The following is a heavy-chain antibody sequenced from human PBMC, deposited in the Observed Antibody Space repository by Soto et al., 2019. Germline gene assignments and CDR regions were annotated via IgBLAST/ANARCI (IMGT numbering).Heavy chain of an antibody. CDR1: GFTVSGSA. CDR2: IRSKPNNYAT. CDR3: SRQPSDFWGGKPQHYMDV. V-gene: IGHV3-73*01. J-gene: IGHJ6*03. Sequence: WGSLRLSFAASGFTVSGSAMHWVRQASGKGLEWVGRIRSKPNNYATAYGASVKGRFTISRDDSKNTAYLQMNSLNTEDTAVVYCSRQPSDFWGGKPQHYMDVGGKGTTVTVSS. D-gene: IGHD3-3*01.